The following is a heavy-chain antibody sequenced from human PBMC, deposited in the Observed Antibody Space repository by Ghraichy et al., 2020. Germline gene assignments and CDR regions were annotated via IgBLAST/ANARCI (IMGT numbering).Heavy chain of an antibody. J-gene: IGHJ4*02. CDR1: GGSISSGDYY. V-gene: IGHV4-30-4*01. CDR2: IYYSGST. Sequence: SETLSLTCTVSGGSISSGDYYWSWIRQPPGKGLEWIGYIYYSGSTYYNPSLKFRVTISVDTSKNHFSLKLSSVTAADTAVYYCARTLGYCSSTSCYRPGGSPVFDYWGQGTLVTVSS. D-gene: IGHD2-2*01. CDR3: ARTLGYCSSTSCYRPGGSPVFDY.